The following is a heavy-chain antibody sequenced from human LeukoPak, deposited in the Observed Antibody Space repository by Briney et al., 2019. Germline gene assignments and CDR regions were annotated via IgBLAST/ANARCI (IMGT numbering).Heavy chain of an antibody. CDR1: GYRFNAYW. J-gene: IGHJ3*01. Sequence: GASLKISCKGSGYRFNAYWIAWVRPMPGKGLEWMGIIYPDDSDTRYSPSFQGQVTISADKSVRTAYLQWSSLKASDTAMYYCAGPNITSYYDSRGYDAFDVWGQGTMVTVSS. CDR3: AGPNITSYYDSRGYDAFDV. V-gene: IGHV5-51*01. CDR2: IYPDDSDT. D-gene: IGHD3-22*01.